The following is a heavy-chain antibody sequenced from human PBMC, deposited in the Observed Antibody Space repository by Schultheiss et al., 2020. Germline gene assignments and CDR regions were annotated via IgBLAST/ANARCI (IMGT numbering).Heavy chain of an antibody. V-gene: IGHV3-15*07. CDR2: IKSKTDGGTT. J-gene: IGHJ6*02. CDR1: GFTFSNAW. CDR3: TTDPYYYYYGMDV. Sequence: GESLKISCAASGFTFSNAWMNWVRQAPGKGLEWVGRIKSKTDGGTTDYAAPVKGRFTISRDDSKNTLYLQMNSLKTEDTAVYYCTTDPYYYYYGMDVWGQGTTVTVSS.